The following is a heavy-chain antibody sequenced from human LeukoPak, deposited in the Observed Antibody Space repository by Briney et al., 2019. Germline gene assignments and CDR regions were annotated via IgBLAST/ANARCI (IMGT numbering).Heavy chain of an antibody. J-gene: IGHJ4*02. CDR2: IRSKAYGGTT. D-gene: IGHD3-3*01. CDR1: GFTFGDYA. CDR3: TIQIRPYWSGHYPDY. Sequence: GGSLRLSCTASGFTFGDYAMSWFRQAPGKGLEWVGFIRSKAYGGTTEYAASVKGRFTTSRDDSKSIAYLQMNSLKTEDTAVYYCTIQIRPYWSGHYPDYWGQGTLVTVSS. V-gene: IGHV3-49*03.